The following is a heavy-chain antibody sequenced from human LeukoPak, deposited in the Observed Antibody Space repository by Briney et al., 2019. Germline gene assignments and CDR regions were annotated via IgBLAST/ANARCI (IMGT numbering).Heavy chain of an antibody. J-gene: IGHJ4*02. V-gene: IGHV4-59*01. CDR3: TRTYSSSSIDY. Sequence: KPSETLSLTCTVSGGSISTYYWSWIRQPPGQGLEWLGYIFYTGSTNYNPSLKSRVTMSIDTSKNQFSLQLSSVTAADTAVYYCTRTYSSSSIDYWGQGALVTVSS. CDR1: GGSISTYY. D-gene: IGHD6-6*01. CDR2: IFYTGST.